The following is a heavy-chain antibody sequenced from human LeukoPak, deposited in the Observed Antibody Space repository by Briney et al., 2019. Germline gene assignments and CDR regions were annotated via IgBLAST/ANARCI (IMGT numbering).Heavy chain of an antibody. Sequence: SETLSLTCTVSGGSMSSYYWSWIRQPAGKGLEWIGRIYTSGSTNYNPSLKSRVTMSVDTSKNQFSLKLSSVTAADTAVYYCARERWNYYDSSGYYYFDYWGQGTLVTVSS. D-gene: IGHD3-22*01. CDR2: IYTSGST. CDR1: GGSMSSYY. J-gene: IGHJ4*02. CDR3: ARERWNYYDSSGYYYFDY. V-gene: IGHV4-4*07.